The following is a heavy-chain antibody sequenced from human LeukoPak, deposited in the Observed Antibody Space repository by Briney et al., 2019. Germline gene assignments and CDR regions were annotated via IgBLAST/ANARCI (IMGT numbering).Heavy chain of an antibody. Sequence: GRSLRLSCVASGLTFGNYGMNWVRQAPGKGLEWVSSIGGGGYTTYYADSVRGRFTISRDNSKNSMYLQMSSLRAEDTAIYYCAEVESSYCRIWGQGTLVTVSS. CDR3: AEVESSYCRI. CDR2: IGGGGYTT. D-gene: IGHD3-10*01. CDR1: GLTFGNYG. J-gene: IGHJ4*02. V-gene: IGHV3-23*01.